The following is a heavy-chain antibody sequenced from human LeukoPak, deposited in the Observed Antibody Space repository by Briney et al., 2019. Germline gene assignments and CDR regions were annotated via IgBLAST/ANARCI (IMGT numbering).Heavy chain of an antibody. CDR2: ISGSGGST. V-gene: IGHV3-23*01. Sequence: PGGSLRLSCAASGFTSSSYSMNWVRQAPGRGLEWVSAISGSGGSTYYADSVKGRFTISRDNSKNTLYLQMNSLRAEDTAVYYCAEDRGDGYFDYWGQGTLVTVSS. CDR1: GFTSSSYS. D-gene: IGHD5-24*01. J-gene: IGHJ4*02. CDR3: AEDRGDGYFDY.